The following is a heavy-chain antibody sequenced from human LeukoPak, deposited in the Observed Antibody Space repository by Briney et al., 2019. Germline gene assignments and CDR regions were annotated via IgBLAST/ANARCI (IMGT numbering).Heavy chain of an antibody. V-gene: IGHV4-34*01. Sequence: PSETVSLTCAFYGGSFSGYYWSWIRQPPGKGLEWIGEVYHTGATNYSPSLKRRVTISGDASKNQFSLKLNFLTAAHTAVCLFLGGRDLTDWYFDLWGRGTLVTVSS. CDR2: VYHTGAT. CDR3: LGGRDLTDWYFDL. CDR1: GGSFSGYY. D-gene: IGHD2-21*02. J-gene: IGHJ2*01.